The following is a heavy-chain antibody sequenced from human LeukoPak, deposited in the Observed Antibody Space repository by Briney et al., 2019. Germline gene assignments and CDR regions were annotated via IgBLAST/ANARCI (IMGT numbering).Heavy chain of an antibody. CDR2: ISGSGGST. D-gene: IGHD5/OR15-5a*01. Sequence: GGSLRLSCAASGFTFSSYAMSWVRQAPGKGLEWVSAISGSGGSTYYADSVKGRFTISRDNSKNTLYLQMNSLRAEDTAVYYCAKPLLKLSYYYYGMDVWGQGTTVTVSS. CDR1: GFTFSSYA. CDR3: AKPLLKLSYYYYGMDV. J-gene: IGHJ6*02. V-gene: IGHV3-23*01.